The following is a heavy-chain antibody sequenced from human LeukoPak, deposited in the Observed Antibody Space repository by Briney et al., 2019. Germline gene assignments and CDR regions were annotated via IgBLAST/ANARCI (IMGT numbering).Heavy chain of an antibody. Sequence: ASVKVSCKASGYTFTGYYIHWVRQAPGQGLEWMGWINPNSGGTYYAQSFQDRVTMTRDTSISTAYMELSRLRSDDTAVYYCARAVLGVWFGEPLGGPTEYWGQGTLVTVSS. CDR3: ARAVLGVWFGEPLGGPTEY. J-gene: IGHJ4*02. V-gene: IGHV1-2*02. CDR2: INPNSGGT. D-gene: IGHD3-10*01. CDR1: GYTFTGYY.